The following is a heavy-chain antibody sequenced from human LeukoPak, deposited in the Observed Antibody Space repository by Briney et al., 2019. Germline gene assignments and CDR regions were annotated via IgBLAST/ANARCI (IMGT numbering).Heavy chain of an antibody. D-gene: IGHD1-14*01. J-gene: IGHJ4*02. CDR2: IYYTGSI. Sequence: SETLSLTCTVSGGSISSSSYYWGWIRQPPGKGLEWIGSIYYTGSINYNPSLKSRVTISVDTSKNQFSLKLSSVTAADTAVYYCAGMRITTPTVRTLDYWGQGTLVTVSS. CDR1: GGSISSSSYY. V-gene: IGHV4-39*07. CDR3: AGMRITTPTVRTLDY.